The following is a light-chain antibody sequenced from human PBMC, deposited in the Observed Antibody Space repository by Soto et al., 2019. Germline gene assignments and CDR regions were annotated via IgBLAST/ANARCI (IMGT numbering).Light chain of an antibody. V-gene: IGKV3-20*01. J-gene: IGKJ3*01. CDR2: GAS. Sequence: EIVLTQSPGTLALSPGERATLSCRASQSVNNDYLTWYQQKRGQAPRLLIHGASSRATGSPDRFSGSGSGTDFTLTISRLEPEDFAVYYCQQYGSSPLTFGPGTRVGIK. CDR1: QSVNNDY. CDR3: QQYGSSPLT.